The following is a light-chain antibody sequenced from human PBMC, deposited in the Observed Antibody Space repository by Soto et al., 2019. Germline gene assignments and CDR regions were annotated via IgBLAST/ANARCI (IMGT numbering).Light chain of an antibody. V-gene: IGLV2-14*01. CDR3: VSYTSSTTYV. Sequence: HSVLTHPGSVSDSPGQSITISCTRTSSYVGGYNHVSWYQQHPGKAPKLMIYDATNPPLGVSNRFSGSKSGSTASLIISGLQAEDEADYYCVSYTSSTTYVIGTGTKVTVL. J-gene: IGLJ1*01. CDR2: DAT. CDR1: SSYVGGYNH.